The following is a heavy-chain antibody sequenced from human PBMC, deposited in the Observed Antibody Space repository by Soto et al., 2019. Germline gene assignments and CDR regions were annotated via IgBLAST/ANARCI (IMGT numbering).Heavy chain of an antibody. CDR3: ATNKGYCSSTSCYEDYYYYGMDV. Sequence: EVQLVESGGGLVQPGGSLRLSCAASGFTVSSNYMSWVRQAPGKGLEWVSVIYSGGSTYHADSVKGRFTISRHNSKNTLYLQMNSLRAEDTAVYYCATNKGYCSSTSCYEDYYYYGMDVWGQGTTVTVSS. CDR2: IYSGGST. J-gene: IGHJ6*02. V-gene: IGHV3-53*04. D-gene: IGHD2-2*01. CDR1: GFTVSSNY.